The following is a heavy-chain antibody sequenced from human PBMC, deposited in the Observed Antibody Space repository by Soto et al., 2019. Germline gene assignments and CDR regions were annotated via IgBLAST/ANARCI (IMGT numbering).Heavy chain of an antibody. J-gene: IGHJ6*02. CDR3: ARGTHVLRYFDWLPRYGMDV. CDR1: GGSFSGYY. V-gene: IGHV4-34*01. CDR2: INHSGST. D-gene: IGHD3-9*01. Sequence: PSETLSLTCAVYGGSFSGYYWSWIRQPPGKGLEWIGEINHSGSTNYNPSLKSRVTISVDTSKNQFSLKLSSVTAADTAVYYCARGTHVLRYFDWLPRYGMDVWGQGTTVT.